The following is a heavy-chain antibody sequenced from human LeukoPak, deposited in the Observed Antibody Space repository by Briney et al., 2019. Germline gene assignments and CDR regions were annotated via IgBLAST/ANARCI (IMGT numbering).Heavy chain of an antibody. Sequence: RXAPGRXXXXXXGIXXGGSTYYADSVKGRFTISRDNSKNTLYLQMNSLRAEDTAVYYCARDYRAAAGRYYYYYGMDVWGQGTTVTVSS. V-gene: IGHV3-53*01. CDR2: IXXGGST. CDR3: ARDYRAAAGRYYYYYGMDV. J-gene: IGHJ6*02. D-gene: IGHD6-13*01.